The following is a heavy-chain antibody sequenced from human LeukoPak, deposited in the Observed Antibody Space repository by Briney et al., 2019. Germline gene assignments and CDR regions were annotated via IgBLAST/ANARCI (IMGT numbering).Heavy chain of an antibody. V-gene: IGHV3-7*01. CDR3: ARGGPLGDTNRFDF. J-gene: IGHJ4*02. Sequence: GGSLRLSCAASGFTFSSYWMSWVRQAPGKGLEWVANIKQDGSEKYYVDSVKGRFTISRDNSQNTVDLHMDSLRAEDTAVYYCARGGPLGDTNRFDFWGQGILVTVSS. CDR1: GFTFSSYW. CDR2: IKQDGSEK. D-gene: IGHD1-14*01.